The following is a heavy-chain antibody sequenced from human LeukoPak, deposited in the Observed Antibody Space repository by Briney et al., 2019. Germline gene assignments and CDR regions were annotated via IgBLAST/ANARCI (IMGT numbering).Heavy chain of an antibody. V-gene: IGHV3-33*08. D-gene: IGHD4-11*01. CDR2: IWSDGTNQ. Sequence: GGSLTLSCVASQFTLSHYGMHWVRQAPGRGLEWVAVIWSDGTNQYYADSVKGRFTISRDDSQKTVYLQMNGLRVEDTAVYFCARDAQRGFDYSNSLRYWGQGTLVTVSS. CDR3: ARDAQRGFDYSNSLRY. J-gene: IGHJ4*02. CDR1: QFTLSHYG.